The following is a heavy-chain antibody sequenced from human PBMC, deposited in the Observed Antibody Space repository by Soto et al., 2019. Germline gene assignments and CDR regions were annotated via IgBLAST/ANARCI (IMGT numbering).Heavy chain of an antibody. CDR3: ATGGWNYFHYYYYYMDV. Sequence: RGSPRLSCAGSGFTFSNARMRWVRPAPGKGLEWVGRIKSKTDGGTTDHAAPAKGRITISRDDTKNTTYLQINSLQNDDTTVDYCATGGWNYFHYYYYYMDVWGKGTTVTVSS. CDR1: GFTFSNAR. CDR2: IKSKTDGGTT. D-gene: IGHD1-7*01. J-gene: IGHJ6*03. V-gene: IGHV3-15*01.